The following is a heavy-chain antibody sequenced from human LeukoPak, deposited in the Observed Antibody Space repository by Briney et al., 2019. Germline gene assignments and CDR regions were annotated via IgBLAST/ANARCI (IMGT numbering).Heavy chain of an antibody. CDR2: ISVCGGST. D-gene: IGHD5-12*01. Sequence: GGSLRLSCAASGFTFSSYAMSWVRQAPGKGLGWVSVISVCGGSTYYAPSVKGRVTISMDNSKNTLYLQMNCLRAEDTAVYYCAKQSYSGYDFLTGTEYFQYWGQGTLVTVSA. J-gene: IGHJ1*01. CDR3: AKQSYSGYDFLTGTEYFQY. V-gene: IGHV3-23*01. CDR1: GFTFSSYA.